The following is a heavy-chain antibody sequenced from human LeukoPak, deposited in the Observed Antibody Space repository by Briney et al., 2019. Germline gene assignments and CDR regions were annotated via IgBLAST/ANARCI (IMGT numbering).Heavy chain of an antibody. Sequence: GGSLRLSCAASGFTVSSNYMSWVRQAPGKGLEWVSVIYSGGSTYYADSVKGRFTISRDNSKNTLYLQMNSLRAEDTAVYYCARARETYYDFWRVFDYWGQGTLVTVSS. J-gene: IGHJ4*02. CDR1: GFTVSSNY. CDR3: ARARETYYDFWRVFDY. V-gene: IGHV3-53*01. D-gene: IGHD3-3*01. CDR2: IYSGGST.